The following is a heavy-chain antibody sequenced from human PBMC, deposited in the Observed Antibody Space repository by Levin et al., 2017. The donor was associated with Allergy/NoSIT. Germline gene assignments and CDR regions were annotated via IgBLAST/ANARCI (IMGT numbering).Heavy chain of an antibody. D-gene: IGHD2-2*01. CDR3: AREVDRRTRVVTGPGY. V-gene: IGHV1-2*02. Sequence: ASVKVSCKASGYSFTAYYIYWVRQAPGQGLEWMGWINPNSGGTNSAQKFQGRVTMTRDTSMNTAYMELSSLRSDDTAVYYCAREVDRRTRVVTGPGYWGQGTLVTVSS. CDR2: INPNSGGT. J-gene: IGHJ4*02. CDR1: GYSFTAYY.